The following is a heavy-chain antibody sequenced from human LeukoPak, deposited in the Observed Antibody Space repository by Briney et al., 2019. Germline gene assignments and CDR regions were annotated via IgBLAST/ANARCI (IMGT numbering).Heavy chain of an antibody. CDR1: GFTFSSYS. CDR3: ARGTTVTNNWFDP. Sequence: PGGSLRLSCAASGFTFSSYSMNWVRQAPGKGLEWVSGITSNSDYLYYADSMKGRFTISRDNAKNSLYLQMSSLRAEDTAVYYCARGTTVTNNWFDPWGQGTLVIVSS. V-gene: IGHV3-21*01. CDR2: ITSNSDYL. J-gene: IGHJ5*02. D-gene: IGHD4-17*01.